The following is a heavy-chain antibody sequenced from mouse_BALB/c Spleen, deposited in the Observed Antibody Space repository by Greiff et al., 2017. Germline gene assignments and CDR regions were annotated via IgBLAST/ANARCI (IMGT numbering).Heavy chain of an antibody. CDR3: ASVRDDSWYAMDY. Sequence: EVKLVESGGGLVQPGGSLRLSCATSGFTFTDYYMSWVRQPPGKALEWLGFIRNKANGYTTEYSASVKGRFTISRDNYQSILYLQMNTLRAEDSATYCCASVRDDSWYAMDYWGQGTSVTVSS. J-gene: IGHJ4*01. V-gene: IGHV7-3*02. CDR1: GFTFTDYY. D-gene: IGHD2-4*01. CDR2: IRNKANGYTT.